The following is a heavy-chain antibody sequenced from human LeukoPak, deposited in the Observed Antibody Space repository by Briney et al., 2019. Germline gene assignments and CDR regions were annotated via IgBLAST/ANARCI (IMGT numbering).Heavy chain of an antibody. D-gene: IGHD6-19*01. CDR3: ARGSRGWFDY. CDR2: INTNTGNP. V-gene: IGHV7-4-1*02. J-gene: IGHJ4*02. CDR1: GYSFTGHY. Sequence: GASVKVSCKASGYSFTGHYMHWVRQAPGQGLEWRGWINTNTGNPTYAQGFTGRCVFSLDTSISTAYLQITSLKAEDTAVYYCARGSRGWFDYWGQGTLVTVSS.